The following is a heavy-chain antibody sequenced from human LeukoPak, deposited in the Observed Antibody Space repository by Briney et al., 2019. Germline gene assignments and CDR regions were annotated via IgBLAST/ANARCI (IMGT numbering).Heavy chain of an antibody. J-gene: IGHJ4*02. CDR3: AKDALPHTYSYYFDF. Sequence: AGGSLRLSCTDSGLTFTTHAMHWVRQAPGKGLEWVSGLSGSASSTYYADSVKGRFTISRDNSKNTLYLQMNSLRAEDTAVYYCAKDALPHTYSYYFDFWGQGTLVTVSS. CDR1: GLTFTTHA. V-gene: IGHV3-23*01. D-gene: IGHD2-15*01. CDR2: LSGSASST.